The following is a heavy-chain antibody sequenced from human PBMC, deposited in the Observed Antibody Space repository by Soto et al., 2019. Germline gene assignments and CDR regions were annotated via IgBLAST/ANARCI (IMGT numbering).Heavy chain of an antibody. CDR3: ARGVPYYYDSSGYYYFDY. J-gene: IGHJ4*02. V-gene: IGHV4-34*01. CDR2: IDHSGST. D-gene: IGHD3-22*01. Sequence: SETLSLTCAVYGGSFSGYYWSWIRQPPGKGLEWIGEIDHSGSTNYNPSLKSRVTISVDTSKNQFSLKLSSVTAADTAVYYCARGVPYYYDSSGYYYFDYWGQGTLVTVSS. CDR1: GGSFSGYY.